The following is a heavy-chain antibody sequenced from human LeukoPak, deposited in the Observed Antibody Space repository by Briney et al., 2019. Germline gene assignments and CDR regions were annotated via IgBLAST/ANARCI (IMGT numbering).Heavy chain of an antibody. CDR2: ISYDGSNK. CDR3: ASDVFGESYYYYGMDV. V-gene: IGHV3-30*04. J-gene: IGHJ6*02. CDR1: GFTFSSYA. D-gene: IGHD3-16*01. Sequence: PGRSLRLSCAASGFTFSSYAMHWVRQAPGKGLEWVAVISYDGSNKYYADSVKGRFTISRDNSKNTLYLQMNSLRAEDTAVYYCASDVFGESYYYYGMDVWGQGTTVTVSS.